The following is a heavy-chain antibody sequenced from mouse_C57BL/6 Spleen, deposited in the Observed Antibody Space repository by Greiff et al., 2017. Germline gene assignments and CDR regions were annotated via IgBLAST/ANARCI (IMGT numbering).Heavy chain of an antibody. J-gene: IGHJ2*01. V-gene: IGHV1-50*01. Sequence: QVQLQQPGAELVKPGASVKLSCKASGYTFTSYWMQWVKQRPGQGLEWIGEIDPSDSYTNYNQKFKGKATLTVDTSSSTAYMQLSSLTSEDSAVYYCERGNYVDDWGQGTTLTVSS. CDR3: ERGNYVDD. CDR1: GYTFTSYW. CDR2: IDPSDSYT.